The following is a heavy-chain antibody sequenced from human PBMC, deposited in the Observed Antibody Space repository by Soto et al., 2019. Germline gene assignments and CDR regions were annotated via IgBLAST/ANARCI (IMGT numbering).Heavy chain of an antibody. CDR2: IYATGTT. CDR3: VRDGTKTLRDWFDP. J-gene: IGHJ5*02. Sequence: PSETLSLTCTVSGASLSGFSWSWIRKSAGKGLEWIGRIYATGTTDYNPSLKSRVMMSVDTSKKQFSLKWRSVAAADTAVYYCVRDGTKTLRDWFDPWGQGISVTVSA. V-gene: IGHV4-4*07. CDR1: GASLSGFS. D-gene: IGHD1-1*01.